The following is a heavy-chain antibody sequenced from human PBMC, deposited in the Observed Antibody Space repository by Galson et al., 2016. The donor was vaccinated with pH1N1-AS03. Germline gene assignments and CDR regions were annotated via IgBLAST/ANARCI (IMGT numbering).Heavy chain of an antibody. D-gene: IGHD3-16*01. CDR2: ISSGNTYI. J-gene: IGHJ4*02. CDR3: ARGGGYGANFDY. Sequence: SLRLSCAASGFTFSSYSMNWVRQAPGKGLEWVLYISSGNTYIHYVDSVKGRFTISRDNAKNSLYLQMNSLRAEDTAVYYCARGGGYGANFDYWGRGTLVTVSP. CDR1: GFTFSSYS. V-gene: IGHV3-21*01.